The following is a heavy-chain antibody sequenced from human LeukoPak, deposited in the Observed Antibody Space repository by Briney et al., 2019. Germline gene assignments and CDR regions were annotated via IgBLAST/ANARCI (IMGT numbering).Heavy chain of an antibody. CDR1: GFTFSSYG. D-gene: IGHD2-15*01. CDR2: MSFDGSHE. J-gene: IGHJ4*02. V-gene: IGHV3-30*19. Sequence: GGSLRLSCAASGFTFSSYGMHWVRQAPGKGLEWVAIMSFDGSHERYGDSVKGRFTLSRDNSKNTLYLQINSLRTEDTAVYYCARGGKCSDGKCYLIDYWGQGTLVTVSS. CDR3: ARGGKCSDGKCYLIDY.